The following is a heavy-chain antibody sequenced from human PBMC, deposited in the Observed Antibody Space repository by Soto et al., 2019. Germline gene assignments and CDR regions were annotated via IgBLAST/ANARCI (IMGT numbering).Heavy chain of an antibody. V-gene: IGHV1-2*04. Sequence: ASVKVSCKASGYTFTGYYMHWVRQAPGQGLEWMGWINPNSGGTNYAQKFQGWVTMTRDTSISTAYMELSRLRSDDTAVYYCARDLRCGGDCPGYYYGMDVWGQGTTVTVSS. CDR2: INPNSGGT. D-gene: IGHD2-21*02. J-gene: IGHJ6*02. CDR1: GYTFTGYY. CDR3: ARDLRCGGDCPGYYYGMDV.